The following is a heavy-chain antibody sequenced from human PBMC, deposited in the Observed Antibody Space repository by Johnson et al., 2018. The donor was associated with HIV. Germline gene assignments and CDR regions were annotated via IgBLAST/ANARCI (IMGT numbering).Heavy chain of an antibody. CDR2: ISYDGSNK. D-gene: IGHD6-19*01. CDR3: ARKGWVDAFDI. CDR1: GFIFGDHI. V-gene: IGHV3-30*04. Sequence: QVQLVESGGGLVQPGRSLRLSCTASGFIFGDHIMNWFRQAPGKGLEWVAVISYDGSNKYYADSVKGRFTISRDNSKNTLYLQMNSLRAEDTAVYYCARKGWVDAFDIWGQGTMVTVSS. J-gene: IGHJ3*02.